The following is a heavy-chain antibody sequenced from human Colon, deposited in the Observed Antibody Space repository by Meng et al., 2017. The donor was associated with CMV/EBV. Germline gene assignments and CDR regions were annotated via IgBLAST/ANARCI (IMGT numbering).Heavy chain of an antibody. CDR1: GGPSSSYA. Sequence: RKASGGPSSSYAINWVRQAPGQGLEWMGRIIPIVDKVDYAQKFQGRVTISADKSTGTVYMELSSLRSEDTAMFYCARSLSGSSWSSWGQGTLVTVSS. V-gene: IGHV1-69*04. J-gene: IGHJ4*02. D-gene: IGHD6-13*01. CDR3: ARSLSGSSWSS. CDR2: IIPIVDKV.